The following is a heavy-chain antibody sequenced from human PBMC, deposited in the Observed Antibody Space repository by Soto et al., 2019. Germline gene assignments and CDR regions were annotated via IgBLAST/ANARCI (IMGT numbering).Heavy chain of an antibody. V-gene: IGHV3-30*18. Sequence: VQLVESGGGLVQPGGSLRLSCAASGFTFSSYGMHWVRQAPGKGLEWVAVISYDGSNKYYADSVKGRFTISRDNSKNTLYLQMNSLRAEDTAVYYCAKERRQWLVKHYGMDVWGQGTTVTVSS. CDR2: ISYDGSNK. CDR1: GFTFSSYG. D-gene: IGHD6-19*01. J-gene: IGHJ6*02. CDR3: AKERRQWLVKHYGMDV.